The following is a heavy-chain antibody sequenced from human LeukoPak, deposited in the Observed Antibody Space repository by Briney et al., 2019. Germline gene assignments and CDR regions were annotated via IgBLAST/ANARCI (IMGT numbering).Heavy chain of an antibody. V-gene: IGHV4-39*07. Sequence: RPSETLSLTCTVSGGSISSSSYYWGWIRQPPGKGLEWIGSIYYSGSTYYNPSLKSRVTISVDTSKNQFSLKLSSVTAADTAVYYCARGPSADGYNYLYYYYYGMDVWGQGTTVTVSS. CDR3: ARGPSADGYNYLYYYYYGMDV. CDR2: IYYSGST. CDR1: GGSISSSSYY. J-gene: IGHJ6*02. D-gene: IGHD5-24*01.